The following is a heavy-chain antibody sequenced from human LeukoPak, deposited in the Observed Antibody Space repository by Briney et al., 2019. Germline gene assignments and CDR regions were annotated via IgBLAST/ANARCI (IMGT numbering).Heavy chain of an antibody. J-gene: IGHJ6*03. CDR3: ARTNRSGYSSSWYVYYYYYYMDV. CDR2: IYHSGST. V-gene: IGHV4-38-2*02. CDR1: GYSISSGYY. D-gene: IGHD6-13*01. Sequence: SETLSLTCTVSGYSISSGYYWGWIRQPPGKGLEWIGSIYHSGSTFDNPSLKSRVTISVDTSKNQFSLKLSSVTAADTAVYYCARTNRSGYSSSWYVYYYYYYMDVWGKGTTVTVSS.